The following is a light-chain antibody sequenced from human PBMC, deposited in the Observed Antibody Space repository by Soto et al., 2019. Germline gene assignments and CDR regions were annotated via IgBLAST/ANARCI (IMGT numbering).Light chain of an antibody. CDR2: SSN. V-gene: IGLV8-61*01. Sequence: QAVVTQEPSFSVSPGGTVTLTCGLSSGSVSTNYYPSWYQQTPDQAPRTLMHSSNTRSSGVPDRFSGSILGNKAALTITGAQADDEADYYCALYMGSGIWVFGGGTQLTVL. J-gene: IGLJ3*02. CDR3: ALYMGSGIWV. CDR1: SGSVSTNYY.